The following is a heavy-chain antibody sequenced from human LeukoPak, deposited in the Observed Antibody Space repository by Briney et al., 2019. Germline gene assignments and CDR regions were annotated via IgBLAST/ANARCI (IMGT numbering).Heavy chain of an antibody. Sequence: PSETLSLTRAVSGYSISGSSGHYWGWIRQSPGKGLEWIGSIYHSGTTFYNPSLKSRVTISVDTSKNQFSLKLASVTAADTAVYYCARAIRVWGQGTLVTVSS. V-gene: IGHV4-38-2*01. CDR2: IYHSGTT. CDR1: GYSISGSSGHY. J-gene: IGHJ4*02. CDR3: ARAIRV.